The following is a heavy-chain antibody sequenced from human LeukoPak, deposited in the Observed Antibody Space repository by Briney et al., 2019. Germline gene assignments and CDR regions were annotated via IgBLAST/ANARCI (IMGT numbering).Heavy chain of an antibody. D-gene: IGHD3-10*01. J-gene: IGHJ4*02. V-gene: IGHV3-21*01. Sequence: GGSLRLSCAASGFTFSSYSMNWVRQAPGKGLEWVSSISSSSSYIYYADSVKGRFTISRDNAKNSLYLQMNSLRAEDTAVYYCARLRPRPGSYYSHFDYWGQGTLVTVSS. CDR1: GFTFSSYS. CDR2: ISSSSSYI. CDR3: ARLRPRPGSYYSHFDY.